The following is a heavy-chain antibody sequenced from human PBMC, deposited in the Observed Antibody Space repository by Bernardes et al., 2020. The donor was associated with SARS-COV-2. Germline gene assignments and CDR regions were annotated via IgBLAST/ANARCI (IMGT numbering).Heavy chain of an antibody. J-gene: IGHJ5*02. CDR2: MSYNGNT. CDR1: GGSVSRNS. CDR3: AREGGDYSWFDP. Sequence: SKPLSLTCTVSGGSVSRNSWTWIRQPPGKGLEWIGYMSYNGNTNYNPSLQSRVSMLVDMSKNQFILRLTSVTAADTAVYYCAREGGDYSWFDPWGQGILVTVSS. D-gene: IGHD4-17*01. V-gene: IGHV4-59*02.